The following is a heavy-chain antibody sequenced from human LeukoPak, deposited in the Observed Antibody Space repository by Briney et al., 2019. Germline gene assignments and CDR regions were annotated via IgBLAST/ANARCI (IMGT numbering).Heavy chain of an antibody. V-gene: IGHV4-61*02. J-gene: IGHJ4*02. Sequence: SQTLSLTCTVSGGSISGGYYWSWIRQPAGKGLEWIGRIQSSGSTNYNPSLKSRVTMSVDTSKNEFSLNLSSVTAADTAVYYCARDVPVSYFDYWGQGTLVTVSS. CDR1: GGSISGGYY. CDR2: IQSSGST. CDR3: ARDVPVSYFDY.